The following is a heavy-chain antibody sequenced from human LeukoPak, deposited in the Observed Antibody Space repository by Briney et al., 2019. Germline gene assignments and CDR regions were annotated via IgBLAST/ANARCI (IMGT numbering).Heavy chain of an antibody. CDR3: ARDHRYSGYDFLEALGIAVAGTRSYGMDV. CDR2: ISSSGSTI. V-gene: IGHV3-11*01. J-gene: IGHJ6*02. CDR1: GFTFSDYY. Sequence: GGSLRLSCAASGFTFSDYYMSWIRRAPGKGLEWVSYISSSGSTIYYADSVKGGFTISRDNAKNSLYLQMNSLRAEDTDVYYCARDHRYSGYDFLEALGIAVAGTRSYGMDVWGQGTTVTVSS. D-gene: IGHD6-19*01.